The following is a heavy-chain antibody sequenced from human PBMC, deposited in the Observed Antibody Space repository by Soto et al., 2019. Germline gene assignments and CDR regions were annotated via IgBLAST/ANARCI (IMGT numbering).Heavy chain of an antibody. Sequence: PGGSLRLSCAASGFTFSNAWMSWVRQAPGKGLEWVSAISGSGGSTYCADSVKGRFTISRDNSKNTLYLQMNSLRAEDTAVYYCAKDPLEIQLWPKYYFDYWGQGTLVTVSS. CDR3: AKDPLEIQLWPKYYFDY. CDR2: ISGSGGST. CDR1: GFTFSNAW. D-gene: IGHD5-18*01. V-gene: IGHV3-23*01. J-gene: IGHJ4*02.